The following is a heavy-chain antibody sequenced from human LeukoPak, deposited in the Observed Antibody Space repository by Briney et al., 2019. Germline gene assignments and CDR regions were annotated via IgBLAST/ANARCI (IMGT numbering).Heavy chain of an antibody. D-gene: IGHD2-21*01. CDR1: GGSISSGGYY. CDR3: ATHRAYCSGSSCYSVWFDP. J-gene: IGHJ5*02. V-gene: IGHV4-31*03. Sequence: PSQTLSLTCTVSGGSISSGGYYWSWIRQHPGKGLEWIGYIYYSGSTYYNPSLKSRVTISVDTSKNQFSLKLSSVTAAGTALYYCATHRAYCSGSSCYSVWFDPWGLGTLVTVSS. CDR2: IYYSGST.